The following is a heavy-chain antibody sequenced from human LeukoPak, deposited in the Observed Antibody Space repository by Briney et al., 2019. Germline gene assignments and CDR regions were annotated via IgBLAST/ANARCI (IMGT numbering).Heavy chain of an antibody. D-gene: IGHD3-3*01. Sequence: SETLSLTCTVSGGSISSSSYYWGWIRQPPGKGLEWIGSIYYSGSTHYNPSLKSRVTISVDTSKNQFSLKLSSVTAADTAVYYCARSPQGDFWSGYYTFDYWGQGTLVTVSS. V-gene: IGHV4-39*01. CDR2: IYYSGST. CDR3: ARSPQGDFWSGYYTFDY. J-gene: IGHJ4*02. CDR1: GGSISSSSYY.